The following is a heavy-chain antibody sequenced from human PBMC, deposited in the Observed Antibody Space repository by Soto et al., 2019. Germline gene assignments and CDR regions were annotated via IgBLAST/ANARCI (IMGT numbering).Heavy chain of an antibody. J-gene: IGHJ4*02. CDR3: ATESGSTYGYFDH. CDR2: ISNSGST. CDR1: GGSVTSDEDY. Sequence: PSETLSLTCTVSGGSVTSDEDYWTWIRQSPGKGLEWIGYISNSGSTGYNPSLKTRLSMSVDRSKNQFTLRLTSVPAADTAVYFCATESGSTYGYFDHWGQGTQVTVSS. V-gene: IGHV4-30-4*01. D-gene: IGHD5-18*01.